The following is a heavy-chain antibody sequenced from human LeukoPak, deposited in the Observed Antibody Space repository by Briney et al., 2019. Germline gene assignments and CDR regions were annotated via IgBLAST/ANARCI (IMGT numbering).Heavy chain of an antibody. CDR1: GFTFSNYG. J-gene: IGHJ4*02. D-gene: IGHD3-22*01. Sequence: GGSLRLSCAASGFTFSNYGMHWVRQAPGKGLEWVAVISYDGSNEYYADSVKGRFTISRDNSKNTLFLQMNSLRAEDTAVYYCTTDVDYYDSSGYYLDYWGQGTLVTVSS. V-gene: IGHV3-30*03. CDR3: TTDVDYYDSSGYYLDY. CDR2: ISYDGSNE.